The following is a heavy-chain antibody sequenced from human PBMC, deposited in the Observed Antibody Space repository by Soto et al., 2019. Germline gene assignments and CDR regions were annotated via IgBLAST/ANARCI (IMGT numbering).Heavy chain of an antibody. CDR1: GGSISSYY. D-gene: IGHD5-18*01. V-gene: IGHV4-59*01. CDR2: IYYSGST. CDR3: ARARYSYGQNWFDP. Sequence: LSLTCTVSGGSISSYYWSWIRQPPGKGLEWIGYIYYSGSTNYNPSLKSRVTISVDTSKNQFSLKLSSVTAADTAVYYCARARYSYGQNWFDPWGQGTLVTVSS. J-gene: IGHJ5*02.